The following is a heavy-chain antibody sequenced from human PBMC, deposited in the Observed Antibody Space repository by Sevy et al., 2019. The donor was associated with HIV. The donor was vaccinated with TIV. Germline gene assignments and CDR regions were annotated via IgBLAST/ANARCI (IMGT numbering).Heavy chain of an antibody. CDR2: IRYDGSNK. D-gene: IGHD2-2*01. V-gene: IGHV3-30*02. CDR1: GFTFSSYG. Sequence: GGSLRLSCAASGFTFSSYGMHWVRQAPGKGLEWVAFIRYDGSNKYYADSVKGRFTISRDNSKNTLYLQMNSLRAEDTAVYYCAKDRADIVVVPAANDYYYYGMDVWGQGTTVTVSS. J-gene: IGHJ6*02. CDR3: AKDRADIVVVPAANDYYYYGMDV.